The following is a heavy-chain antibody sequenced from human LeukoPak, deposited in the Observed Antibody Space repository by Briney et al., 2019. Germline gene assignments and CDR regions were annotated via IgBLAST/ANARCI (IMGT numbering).Heavy chain of an antibody. J-gene: IGHJ4*02. CDR2: IIPIFGTA. D-gene: IGHD1-1*01. CDR1: GGTFSSYA. CDR3: ARAPTGTTPFDY. V-gene: IGHV1-69*13. Sequence: SVKVSCKASGGTFSSYAISWVRQAPGQGLEWMGGIIPIFGTANYAQKFQGRVTITADESTSTAYMELSSLRSEDTAVCYCARAPTGTTPFDYWGQGTLVTVSS.